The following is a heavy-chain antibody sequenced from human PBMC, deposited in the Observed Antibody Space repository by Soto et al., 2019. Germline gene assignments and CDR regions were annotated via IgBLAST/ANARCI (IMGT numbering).Heavy chain of an antibody. CDR3: ARRERYYGSPGWFDP. CDR1: GASINNFAYY. J-gene: IGHJ5*01. D-gene: IGHD3-10*01. CDR2: VYYNENT. Sequence: LSLTCSVSGASINNFAYYWGWIRQPPGKGLEWIGTVYYNENTYYNPSLKSRVAISVDTAKNQFSLNLRSVTAADTAIYFCARRERYYGSPGWFDPWGQGTLVTVSS. V-gene: IGHV4-39*01.